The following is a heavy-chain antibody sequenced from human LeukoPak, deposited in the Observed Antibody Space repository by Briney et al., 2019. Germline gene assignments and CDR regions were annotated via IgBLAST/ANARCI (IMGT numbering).Heavy chain of an antibody. J-gene: IGHJ4*02. CDR2: IKRKSDGGTT. CDR1: GFTFGDYA. V-gene: IGHV3-15*01. Sequence: GGSLRLSCTTSGFTFGDYAMSWFRQAPGKWLEWVGRIKRKSDGGTTDYAAPVKGRFTISRDDSKNTLYLQMNSLKSEDTAVYYCTTELDVRPNHYWGQGTLVTVSS. D-gene: IGHD1-14*01. CDR3: TTELDVRPNHY.